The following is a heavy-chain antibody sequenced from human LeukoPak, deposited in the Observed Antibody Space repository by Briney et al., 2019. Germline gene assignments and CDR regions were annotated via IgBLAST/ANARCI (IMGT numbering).Heavy chain of an antibody. CDR2: IKKDGSEK. Sequence: GSLTLSCEASGFSLNTYWMAWVRQAPGKGLEWVANIKKDGSEKHYVDSVKGRFTISRDNAKNSLYLQMSGLRAEDSAVYYCARDSNYYDSSAYYDTFDIWGQGTTVTVSS. CDR1: GFSLNTYW. J-gene: IGHJ3*02. CDR3: ARDSNYYDSSAYYDTFDI. D-gene: IGHD3-22*01. V-gene: IGHV3-7*01.